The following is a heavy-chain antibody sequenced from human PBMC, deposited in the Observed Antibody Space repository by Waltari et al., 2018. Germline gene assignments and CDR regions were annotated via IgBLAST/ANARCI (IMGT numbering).Heavy chain of an antibody. J-gene: IGHJ6*02. CDR2: INHSGST. V-gene: IGHV4-34*01. Sequence: QVQLQQWGAGLLKPSETLSLTCAVYGGSFSGYYWSWIRPPPGKGLEWIGEINHSGSTNYNPSLKSRVTISVDTSKNQFSLKLSSVTAADTAVYYCARATDCSSTSCYSYYYYYGMDVWGQGTTVTVSS. CDR1: GGSFSGYY. D-gene: IGHD2-2*01. CDR3: ARATDCSSTSCYSYYYYYGMDV.